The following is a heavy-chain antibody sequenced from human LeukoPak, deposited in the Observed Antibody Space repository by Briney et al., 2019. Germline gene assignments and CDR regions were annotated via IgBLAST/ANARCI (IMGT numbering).Heavy chain of an antibody. J-gene: IGHJ5*02. V-gene: IGHV4-59*01. D-gene: IGHD2-2*01. CDR1: GGSISSYY. Sequence: PSETLSLTCTVSGGSISSYYWSWIRQPPGKGLEWIGYIYYSGSTNYNPSLKSRVTISVDTSNNQFSLKLSSVTAADTAVYYCARGGGGRYCSSTSCSTQTNNWFDPWGQGTLVTVSS. CDR3: ARGGGGRYCSSTSCSTQTNNWFDP. CDR2: IYYSGST.